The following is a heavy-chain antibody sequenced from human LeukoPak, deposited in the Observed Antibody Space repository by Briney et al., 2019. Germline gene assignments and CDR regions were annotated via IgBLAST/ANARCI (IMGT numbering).Heavy chain of an antibody. V-gene: IGHV4-59*08. Sequence: PSETLSLTCTVSVGSISTYYWSWIRQPPGKGLEWIGYIHKSGSTKYNPSLKSRLITSVDTSKNQFSLKLSSVTAADTAVYYCARHRAYCGGDCYSFDYWGQGTLVTVSS. D-gene: IGHD2-21*02. J-gene: IGHJ4*02. CDR1: VGSISTYY. CDR3: ARHRAYCGGDCYSFDY. CDR2: IHKSGST.